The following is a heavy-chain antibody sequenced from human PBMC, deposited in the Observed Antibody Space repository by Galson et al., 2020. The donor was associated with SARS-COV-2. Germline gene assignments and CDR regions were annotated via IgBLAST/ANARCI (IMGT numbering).Heavy chain of an antibody. J-gene: IGHJ2*01. CDR3: ASLGQDYWYFDL. CDR1: GFTFSSYW. V-gene: IGHV3-7*01. D-gene: IGHD2-15*01. CDR2: IKQDGSEK. Sequence: SCAASGFTFSSYWMSWVRQAPGKGLEWVANIKQDGSEKYYVDSVKGRFTISRDNAKNSLYLQMNSLRAEDTAVYYCASLGQDYWYFDLWGRGTLVTVSS.